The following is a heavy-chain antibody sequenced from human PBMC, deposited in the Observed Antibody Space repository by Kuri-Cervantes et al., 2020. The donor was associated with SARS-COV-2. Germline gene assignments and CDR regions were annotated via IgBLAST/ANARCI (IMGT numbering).Heavy chain of an antibody. J-gene: IGHJ4*02. CDR3: AKVETASLDY. V-gene: IGHV3-30*02. Sequence: GASLKISCAASGFTFSSDAMSWVRQAPGKGLEWVGFVRRDGSDYYYADSVRGRFTISRDNSKNSLYLEMNSLRPEDTAVYYCAKVETASLDYWGQGTLVTVSS. CDR2: VRRDGSDY. CDR1: GFTFSSDA. D-gene: IGHD3-3*01.